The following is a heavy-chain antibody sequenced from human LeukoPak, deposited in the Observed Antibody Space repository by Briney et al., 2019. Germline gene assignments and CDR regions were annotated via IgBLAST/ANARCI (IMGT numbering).Heavy chain of an antibody. D-gene: IGHD3-10*01. CDR2: ISGVGGST. CDR1: GFTFDDYA. CDR3: AKDRGSPYGSGSYLGYYYYYGMDV. Sequence: GGSLRLSCAASGFTFDDYAMHWVRQAPGKGLEWVSLISGVGGSTYYADSVQGRFTISRDNSKNSLYLQMNSLRTEDTALYYCAKDRGSPYGSGSYLGYYYYYGMDVWGQGTTVTVSS. J-gene: IGHJ6*02. V-gene: IGHV3-43*02.